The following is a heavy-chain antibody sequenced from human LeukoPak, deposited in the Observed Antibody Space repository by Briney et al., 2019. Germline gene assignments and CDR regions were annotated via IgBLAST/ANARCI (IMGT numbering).Heavy chain of an antibody. CDR2: ISYDGSNK. CDR3: AKDNYDYGDYDGGDY. Sequence: PGGSLRFSCAASGFTFSSYAMHWVRQAPGKGLEWVAVISYDGSNKYYADSVKGRFTISRDNSKNTLYLQMNSLRAEDTALYYCAKDNYDYGDYDGGDYWGQGTLVTVSS. D-gene: IGHD4-17*01. J-gene: IGHJ4*02. CDR1: GFTFSSYA. V-gene: IGHV3-30*04.